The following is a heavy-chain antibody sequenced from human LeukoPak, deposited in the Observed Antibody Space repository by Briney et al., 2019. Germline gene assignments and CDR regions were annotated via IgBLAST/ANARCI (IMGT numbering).Heavy chain of an antibody. CDR1: GFTFSSYE. CDR3: ARPYSSGWDNWFDP. CDR2: ISRSGSTI. Sequence: PGGSLRLSCAASGFTFSSYEMNWVRQAPGKGLEWVSYISRSGSTIYYADSVKGRFTISRDNAKNSLYLQMNSLRAEDTAVYYCARPYSSGWDNWFDPWGQGTLVTVSS. J-gene: IGHJ5*02. D-gene: IGHD6-19*01. V-gene: IGHV3-48*03.